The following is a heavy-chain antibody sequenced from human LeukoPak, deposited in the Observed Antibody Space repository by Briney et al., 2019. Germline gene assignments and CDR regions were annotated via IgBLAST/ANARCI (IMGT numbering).Heavy chain of an antibody. V-gene: IGHV4-39*07. Sequence: SETLSLTCTVSGGSISSGGYYWSWIRQHPGKGLEWIGEINHSGSTNYNPSLKSRVTISVDTSKNQFSLKLSSVTAADTAVYYCARSPGYCSGGSCYPVAYYFDYWGQGTLVTVSS. D-gene: IGHD2-15*01. CDR1: GGSISSGGYY. CDR2: INHSGST. J-gene: IGHJ4*02. CDR3: ARSPGYCSGGSCYPVAYYFDY.